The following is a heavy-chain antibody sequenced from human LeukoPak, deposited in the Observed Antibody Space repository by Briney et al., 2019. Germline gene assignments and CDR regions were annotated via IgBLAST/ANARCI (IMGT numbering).Heavy chain of an antibody. CDR1: GFTFSKYW. Sequence: GSLRLSCAASGFTFSKYWMLWVRQAPGKGLESVSRINADGTVTTYADSVKGRFTVSRDNADNTMFLQMNSVRDEDTAVYYCATKQWLAPPPDSWGQGTPVTVSS. V-gene: IGHV3-74*01. J-gene: IGHJ4*02. CDR3: ATKQWLAPPPDS. CDR2: INADGTVT. D-gene: IGHD6-19*01.